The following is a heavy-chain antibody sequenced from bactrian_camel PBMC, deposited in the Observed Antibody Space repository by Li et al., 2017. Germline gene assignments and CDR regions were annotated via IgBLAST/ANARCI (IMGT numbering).Heavy chain of an antibody. J-gene: IGHJ4*01. CDR1: GLSFRAYR. CDR2: IILSGGET. D-gene: IGHD7*01. V-gene: IGHV3S63*01. Sequence: HVQLVESGGGAVQVGGSLRLSCTASGLSFRAYRLGWFRQAPGKEREGVSCIILSGGETQYAASVKGRFTVSRDNAKNTLYLQMNSLNTEDTAVYYCASLGGLWWGQGTQVTVS. CDR3: ASLGGLW.